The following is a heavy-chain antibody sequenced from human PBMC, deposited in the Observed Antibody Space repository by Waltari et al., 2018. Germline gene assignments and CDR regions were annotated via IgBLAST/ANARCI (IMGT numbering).Heavy chain of an antibody. J-gene: IGHJ2*01. D-gene: IGHD2-8*01. V-gene: IGHV4-39*01. Sequence: QLQLQESGPGLVKPSETLSLTCTVSGGSISSSSYYWGCIRQPPGKGLEWIGSIYYSGSTYSNPSRKSRVTISVDTSKNQFSLKLSSVTAADTAVYYCARHPAMTIMLWYFDLWGRGTLVTVSS. CDR1: GGSISSSSYY. CDR2: IYYSGST. CDR3: ARHPAMTIMLWYFDL.